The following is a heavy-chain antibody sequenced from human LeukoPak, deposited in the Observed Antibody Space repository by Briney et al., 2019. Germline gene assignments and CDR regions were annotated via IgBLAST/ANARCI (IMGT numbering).Heavy chain of an antibody. Sequence: VGSLRLSCAASGFTFSTYAMTWVRQAPGKGLEWVSVIFNSGTSTYYADSVKGRFTISRDNSKNTLHLQISSLGAEDTAVYYCAKYMYGDLGGVDYWGQGTLVTVSS. CDR1: GFTFSTYA. CDR3: AKYMYGDLGGVDY. D-gene: IGHD4-17*01. CDR2: IFNSGTST. J-gene: IGHJ4*02. V-gene: IGHV3-23*05.